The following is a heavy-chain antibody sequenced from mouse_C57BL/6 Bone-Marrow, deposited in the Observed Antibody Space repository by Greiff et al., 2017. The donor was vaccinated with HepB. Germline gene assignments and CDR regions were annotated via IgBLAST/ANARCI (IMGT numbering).Heavy chain of an antibody. V-gene: IGHV1-26*01. Sequence: EVQLQQSGPELVKPGASVKISCKASGYTFTDYYMNWVKQSHGKSLEWIGDINPNNGGTSYNQKFKGKATLTVDKSSSTAYMELRSLTSEDSAVYYCARRWGNYVLYYFDYWGQGTTLTVSS. CDR2: INPNNGGT. CDR1: GYTFTDYY. CDR3: ARRWGNYVLYYFDY. D-gene: IGHD2-1*01. J-gene: IGHJ2*01.